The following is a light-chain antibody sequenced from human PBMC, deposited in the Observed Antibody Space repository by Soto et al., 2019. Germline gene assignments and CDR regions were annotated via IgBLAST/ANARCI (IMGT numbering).Light chain of an antibody. CDR2: DAS. V-gene: IGKV1-33*01. J-gene: IGKJ5*01. Sequence: DIQMTQSPSSLSASVGDRVTITCQASQDITNYLNWYQQKPGKAPRLLLYDASSLETGVPSRFSGSGSGTDFTFTISSLQPEDIATYYCQHYDHLPITFGQRTRLEI. CDR3: QHYDHLPIT. CDR1: QDITNY.